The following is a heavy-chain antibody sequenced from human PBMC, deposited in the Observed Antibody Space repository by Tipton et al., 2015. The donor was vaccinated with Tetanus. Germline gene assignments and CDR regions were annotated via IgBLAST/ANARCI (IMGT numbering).Heavy chain of an antibody. V-gene: IGHV3-33*06. CDR1: GFIFSSYG. Sequence: SGFIFSSYGIHWVRQAPGKGLEWVAVSWYDGTDKYYADSVKGRFTISRDNSKNTLYLQMNSLRAEDTAVYYCAKEADCSGGSCFSGDFDNWGQGTQVTVSS. CDR2: SWYDGTDK. CDR3: AKEADCSGGSCFSGDFDN. D-gene: IGHD2-15*01. J-gene: IGHJ4*02.